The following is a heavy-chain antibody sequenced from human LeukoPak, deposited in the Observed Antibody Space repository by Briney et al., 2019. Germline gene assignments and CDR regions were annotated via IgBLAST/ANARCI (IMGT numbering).Heavy chain of an antibody. CDR2: IYTSGST. Sequence: SETLSLTCTVSGGSISSGSYYWSWIRQPAGKGLEWIGRIYTSGSTNYNPSLKSRVTISVDTSKNQFSLKLSSVTAADTAVYYCAGHYYGSGSYYPFDYWGQGTLVTVSS. D-gene: IGHD3-10*01. CDR3: AGHYYGSGSYYPFDY. CDR1: GGSISSGSYY. V-gene: IGHV4-61*02. J-gene: IGHJ4*02.